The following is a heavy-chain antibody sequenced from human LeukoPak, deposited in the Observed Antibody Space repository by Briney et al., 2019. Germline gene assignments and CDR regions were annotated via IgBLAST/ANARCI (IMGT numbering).Heavy chain of an antibody. CDR1: GFAFSTYA. V-gene: IGHV3-23*01. Sequence: GGALRLSCAASGFAFSTYAMSWVRQAPGKGLEWVSTISTTGGSTYYADSVKGRFTVSRDNSKNTLFLQMKGLRAEDTAAYYCAKDLGRDGSEIFDYWGQGTLVTVSS. CDR2: ISTTGGST. CDR3: AKDLGRDGSEIFDY. J-gene: IGHJ4*02. D-gene: IGHD5-24*01.